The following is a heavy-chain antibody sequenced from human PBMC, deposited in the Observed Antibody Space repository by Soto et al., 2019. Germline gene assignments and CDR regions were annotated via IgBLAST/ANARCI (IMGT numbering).Heavy chain of an antibody. CDR2: INHSGST. J-gene: IGHJ3*02. D-gene: IGHD6-19*01. Sequence: SETLSLTCAVYGGSFSGYYWSWIRQPPGKGLEWIGEINHSGSTNYNPSLKSRVTISVDTSKNQFSLKLSSVTAADTAVYYCARAFQWRNNAVGIWGQGTMVTVSS. V-gene: IGHV4-34*01. CDR1: GGSFSGYY. CDR3: ARAFQWRNNAVGI.